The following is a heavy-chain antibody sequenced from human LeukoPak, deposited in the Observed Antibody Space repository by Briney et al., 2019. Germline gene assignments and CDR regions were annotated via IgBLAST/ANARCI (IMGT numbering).Heavy chain of an antibody. J-gene: IGHJ5*02. CDR3: ARGGFSGSYPSGLYNWFDP. Sequence: SVKVSCKASGGTFSSYAISWVRQAPGQGLEWMGGIIPIFGAANYAQKFQGRVTITTDESTSTAYMELSSLRSEDTAVYYCARGGFSGSYPSGLYNWFDPWGQGTLVTVSS. CDR1: GGTFSSYA. CDR2: IIPIFGAA. V-gene: IGHV1-69*05. D-gene: IGHD1-26*01.